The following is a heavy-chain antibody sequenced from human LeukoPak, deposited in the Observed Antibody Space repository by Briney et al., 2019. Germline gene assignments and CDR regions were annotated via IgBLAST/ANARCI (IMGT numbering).Heavy chain of an antibody. J-gene: IGHJ4*02. CDR1: GGSFSGYY. CDR2: IYTSGST. V-gene: IGHV4-4*07. CDR3: ARDLKLGEFDY. Sequence: PSETLSLTCAVYGGSFSGYYWSWIRQPAGKGLEWIGRIYTSGSTNYNPSLKSRVTMSVDTSKNQFSLKLSSVTAADTAVYYCARDLKLGEFDYWGQGTLVTVSS. D-gene: IGHD1-26*01.